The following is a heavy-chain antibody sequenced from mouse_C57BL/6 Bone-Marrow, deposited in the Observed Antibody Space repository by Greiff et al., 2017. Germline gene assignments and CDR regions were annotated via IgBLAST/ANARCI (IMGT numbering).Heavy chain of an antibody. J-gene: IGHJ4*01. Sequence: EVQLQESGPGLVKPSQSLSLTCSVTGYSITSGYYWNWIRQFPGNKLEWMGYISYDGSNNYNPSLKNRISITRDTSKNQFFLKLNSVTTEDTATYYCARAGTVVDEMDYWGQGTSVTVSS. D-gene: IGHD1-1*01. CDR3: ARAGTVVDEMDY. CDR2: ISYDGSN. CDR1: GYSITSGYY. V-gene: IGHV3-6*01.